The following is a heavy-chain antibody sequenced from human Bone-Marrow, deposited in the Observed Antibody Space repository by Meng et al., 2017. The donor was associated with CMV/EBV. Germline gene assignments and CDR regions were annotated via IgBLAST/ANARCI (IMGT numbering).Heavy chain of an antibody. CDR2: INSDESST. V-gene: IGHV3-74*01. Sequence: GESLKISCAASGFIFSTYWMHWVRQAPGKGLVWVSRINSDESSTSHADSVKGRFTISRDNTKNTMYLQMNSLRAEDTAVYYCAREDGGNKGRGIRLWGQGTLVTVSS. CDR3: AREDGGNKGRGIRL. J-gene: IGHJ4*02. CDR1: GFIFSTYW. D-gene: IGHD4-23*01.